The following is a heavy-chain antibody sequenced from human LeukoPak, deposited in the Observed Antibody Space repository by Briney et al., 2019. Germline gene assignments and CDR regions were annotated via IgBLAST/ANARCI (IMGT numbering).Heavy chain of an antibody. CDR1: GGTFSSYA. V-gene: IGHV1-69*04. D-gene: IGHD3-10*01. CDR2: IIPILGIA. J-gene: IGHJ4*02. Sequence: RASVKVSCKASGGTFSSYAISWVRQAPGQGLEWMGRIIPILGIANYAQKFQGRVTITADKSTSTAYMELSSLRSEDTAVYYCARGPMVRGVTTYYFDYWGQGTLVTVSS. CDR3: ARGPMVRGVTTYYFDY.